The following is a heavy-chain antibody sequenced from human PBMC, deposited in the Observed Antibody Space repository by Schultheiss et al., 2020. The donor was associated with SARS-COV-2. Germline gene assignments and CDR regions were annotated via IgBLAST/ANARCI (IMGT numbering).Heavy chain of an antibody. Sequence: SETLSLTCTVSGYSISSGYYWGWIRQPPGKGLEWIGSIYTSGSTNYNPSLKSRVTMSVDTSKNQFSLKLSSVTAADTAVYYCATGRWLQFSFDYWGQGTLVTVSS. CDR2: IYTSGST. V-gene: IGHV4-38-2*02. J-gene: IGHJ4*02. D-gene: IGHD5-24*01. CDR1: GYSISSGYY. CDR3: ATGRWLQFSFDY.